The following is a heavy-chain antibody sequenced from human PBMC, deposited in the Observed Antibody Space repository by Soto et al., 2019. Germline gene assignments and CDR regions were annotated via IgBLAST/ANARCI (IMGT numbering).Heavy chain of an antibody. CDR2: IYHSGST. Sequence: SETLSLTCAVSGGSISSGGYSWSWIRQPPGKGLEWIGYIYHSGSTYYNPSLKSRVTISVDRSKNQFSLKLSSVTAADTAVYYCARVKLAAAAADYWGKGTLVTVSS. V-gene: IGHV4-30-2*01. D-gene: IGHD6-13*01. CDR3: ARVKLAAAAADY. CDR1: GGSISSGGYS. J-gene: IGHJ4*02.